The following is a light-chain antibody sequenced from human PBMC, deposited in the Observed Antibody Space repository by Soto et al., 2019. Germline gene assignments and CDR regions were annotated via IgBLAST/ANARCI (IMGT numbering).Light chain of an antibody. CDR1: RSDVGGYNY. J-gene: IGLJ3*02. V-gene: IGLV2-14*01. CDR3: NSYTSTSSWV. CDR2: EVS. Sequence: QSALTQPASVSGSPGQSITISCTGTRSDVGGYNYVSWYQQYPGKAPKLMIYEVSNRPSGVSNRFSGSKSGNTASLTISGLQAEDESDYYCNSYTSTSSWVFGGGTKLTVL.